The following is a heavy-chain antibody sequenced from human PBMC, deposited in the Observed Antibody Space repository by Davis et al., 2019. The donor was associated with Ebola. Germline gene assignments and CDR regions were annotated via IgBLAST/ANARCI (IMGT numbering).Heavy chain of an antibody. V-gene: IGHV4-59*08. CDR1: GGSISSYY. D-gene: IGHD4-23*01. CDR3: TSRRDGGNSNY. CDR2: IYYSGST. J-gene: IGHJ4*02. Sequence: SETLSLTCTVSGGSISSYYWSWIRQPPGKGLEWIGYIYYSGSTNYNPSLKSRVTISVDTSKNQFSLKLSSVTAADTAVYYCTSRRDGGNSNYWGQGTLVTVSS.